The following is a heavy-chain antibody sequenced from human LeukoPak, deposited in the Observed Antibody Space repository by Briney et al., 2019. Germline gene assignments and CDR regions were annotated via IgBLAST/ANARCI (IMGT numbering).Heavy chain of an antibody. Sequence: GRSLRLSCAASGFTSDDYAMHSVRQTPGKGPEWVAGISWDNDRIDYADSVKGRFTISRDNAKNSLYLQMNSLSTEDTAVYSCFTGSAYYYDSWGQGTLVIVS. V-gene: IGHV3-9*02. CDR3: FTGSAYYYDS. J-gene: IGHJ5*01. CDR1: GFTSDDYA. CDR2: ISWDNDRI. D-gene: IGHD3-22*01.